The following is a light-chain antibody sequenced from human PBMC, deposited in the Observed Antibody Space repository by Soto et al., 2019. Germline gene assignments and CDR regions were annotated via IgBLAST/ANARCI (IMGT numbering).Light chain of an antibody. V-gene: IGKV1-6*01. CDR3: LQDFSFPLT. Sequence: AIQMTQSPSSLSASVGDRVTITCRAGQGIRNDLAWYQRKPGKAPKLLIYTASSLQNGVPPRFSGSGSDTVFTLTIDSLQPEDFATYYCLQDFSFPLTFGGGTKVDIK. CDR1: QGIRND. CDR2: TAS. J-gene: IGKJ4*01.